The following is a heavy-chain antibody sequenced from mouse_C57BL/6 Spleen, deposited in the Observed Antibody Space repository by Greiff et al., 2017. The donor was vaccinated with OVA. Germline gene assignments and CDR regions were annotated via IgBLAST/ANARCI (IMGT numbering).Heavy chain of an antibody. CDR2: IYPGDGDT. CDR1: GYAFSSSW. D-gene: IGHD4-1*01. J-gene: IGHJ2*01. V-gene: IGHV1-82*01. Sequence: VQLQQSGPELVKPGASVKISCKASGYAFSSSWMNWVKQRPGKGLEWIGRIYPGDGDTNYNGKFKGKATLTADKSSSTAYMQLSSLTSEDSAVYFCARENWGHFDYWGQGTTLTVSS. CDR3: ARENWGHFDY.